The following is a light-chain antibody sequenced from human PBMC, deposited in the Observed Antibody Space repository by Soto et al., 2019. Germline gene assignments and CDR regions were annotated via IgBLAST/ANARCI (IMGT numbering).Light chain of an antibody. J-gene: IGKJ2*01. CDR2: VAS. Sequence: EIVMTQSPATLSVSPGERATLSCRASQSLSRNLAWYQQKPGQAPRLLIYVASTRATGIPARFSGSESGTEFTLTISSLQSEDFAVYYCHQYNNWPYTFGQGTKLAIK. CDR3: HQYNNWPYT. CDR1: QSLSRN. V-gene: IGKV3-15*01.